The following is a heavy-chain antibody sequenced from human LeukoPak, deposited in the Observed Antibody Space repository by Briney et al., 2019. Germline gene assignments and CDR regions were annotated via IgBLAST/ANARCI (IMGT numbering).Heavy chain of an antibody. D-gene: IGHD3-3*01. V-gene: IGHV1-8*03. CDR1: GYTFTSYD. Sequence: GASVKDSCKASGYTFTSYDINWVRQATGQRLEWMGWMNPKSGNTGYAQKFQGRVTITRKTSISTAYMELSSLRSEDTAVYYCARAPYYDFWSGYYIPDYWGQGTLVTVSS. CDR2: MNPKSGNT. CDR3: ARAPYYDFWSGYYIPDY. J-gene: IGHJ4*02.